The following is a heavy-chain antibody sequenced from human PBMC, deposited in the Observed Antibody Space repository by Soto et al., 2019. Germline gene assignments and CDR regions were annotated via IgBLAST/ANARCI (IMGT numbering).Heavy chain of an antibody. CDR3: ERDREVAGLDDY. CDR1: GYTFTSYG. Sequence: ASVKVSCKASGYTFTSYGISWVRQAPGQGLEWMGWISAYNGNTNYAQKLQGRVTMTTETSTSTAYMELRSLRSDDTAVYYCERDREVAGLDDYWGQGKLVNVS. V-gene: IGHV1-18*01. J-gene: IGHJ4*02. D-gene: IGHD6-19*01. CDR2: ISAYNGNT.